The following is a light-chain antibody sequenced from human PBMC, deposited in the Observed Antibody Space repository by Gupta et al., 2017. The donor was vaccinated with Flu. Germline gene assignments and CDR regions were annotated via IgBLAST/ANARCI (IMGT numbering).Light chain of an antibody. CDR3: QQRKNWPPLT. Sequence: ASLLLSSGGGGILSCWARKRISSDVAWYQQKHGQTPRRLIYDASTSVNGSVARFSGSGAGTDVTITIISLQYEDFAVYYCQQRKNWPPLTFGGGTKVEIK. CDR2: DAS. J-gene: IGKJ4*01. V-gene: IGKV3-15*01. CDR1: KRISSD.